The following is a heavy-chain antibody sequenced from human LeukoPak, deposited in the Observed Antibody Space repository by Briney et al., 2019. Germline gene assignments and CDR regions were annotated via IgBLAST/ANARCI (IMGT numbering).Heavy chain of an antibody. CDR3: TTDGYYYDTFDS. J-gene: IGHJ4*02. V-gene: IGHV3-15*01. CDR2: IKTKTDGGTT. CDR1: GITFTNAW. D-gene: IGHD3-22*01. Sequence: GGSLRLSCAASGITFTNAWMSWVRQAPGKGLEWVGRIKTKTDGGTTDYSAPVKGRFTISRDDSKNTLYLQMNSLRTEDTVVYYCTTDGYYYDTFDSWGQGTLVTVSS.